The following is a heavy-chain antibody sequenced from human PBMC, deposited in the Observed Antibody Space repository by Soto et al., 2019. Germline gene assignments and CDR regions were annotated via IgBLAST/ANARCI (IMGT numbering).Heavy chain of an antibody. CDR2: INHSGST. D-gene: IGHD6-19*01. CDR3: ARVMRAMAGRRIWFDP. CDR1: GGSFSGYY. V-gene: IGHV4-34*01. J-gene: IGHJ5*02. Sequence: LSLTCAVYGGSFSGYYWSWIRQPPGKGLEWIGEINHSGSTNYNPSLKSRVTISVDTSKNQFSLKLSSVTAADTAVYYCARVMRAMAGRRIWFDPWGQGTLVTVSS.